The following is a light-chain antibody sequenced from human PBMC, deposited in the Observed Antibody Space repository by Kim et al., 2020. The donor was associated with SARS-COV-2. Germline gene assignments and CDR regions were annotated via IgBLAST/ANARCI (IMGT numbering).Light chain of an antibody. CDR2: GAS. J-gene: IGKJ4*01. Sequence: EIVLTQSPGTLSLSPGERATLSCRASQSVSSNYLAWYQQKPGQAPRLLIFGASSKATGIPDRFSGSGSGTDFTLTISGLEPEDFAVYYCHHYGGLPDTFGGGTKDTFGGGTKVDIK. CDR1: QSVSSNY. CDR3: HHYGGLPDTFGGGTKDT. V-gene: IGKV3-20*01.